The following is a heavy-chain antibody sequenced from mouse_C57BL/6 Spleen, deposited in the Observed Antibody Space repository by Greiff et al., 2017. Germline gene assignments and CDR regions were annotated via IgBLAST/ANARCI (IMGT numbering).Heavy chain of an antibody. J-gene: IGHJ4*01. CDR2: INPNYGTT. D-gene: IGHD2-2*01. V-gene: IGHV1-39*01. Sequence: LVESGPELVKPGASVKISCKASGYSFTDYNMNWVKQSNGKSLEWIGVINPNYGTTSYNQKFKGKATLTVDQSSSTAYMQLNSLTSEDSAVYYCARSGDYGYDVGAMDYWGQGTSVTVSS. CDR1: GYSFTDYN. CDR3: ARSGDYGYDVGAMDY.